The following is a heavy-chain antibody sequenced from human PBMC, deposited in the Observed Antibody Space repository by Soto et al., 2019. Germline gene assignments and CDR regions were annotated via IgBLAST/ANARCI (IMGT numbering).Heavy chain of an antibody. CDR3: AKIGHCDFWRSSGMDV. J-gene: IGHJ6*02. D-gene: IGHD3-3*01. V-gene: IGHV3-30*18. CDR1: GFTFSSYG. Sequence: QVQLVESGGGVVQPGRSLRLSCAASGFTFSSYGMHWVRQAPGKGLEWVAVISYDGSNKYYADSVKGRFTISRDNSKNTLYLQMNSLRAEDTAVYYCAKIGHCDFWRSSGMDVWGQGTTVTVSS. CDR2: ISYDGSNK.